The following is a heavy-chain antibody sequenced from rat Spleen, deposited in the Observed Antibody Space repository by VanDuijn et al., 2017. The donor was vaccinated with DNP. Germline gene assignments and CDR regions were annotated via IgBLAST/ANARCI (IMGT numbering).Heavy chain of an antibody. CDR2: ISYSGST. D-gene: IGHD1-6*01. J-gene: IGHJ2*01. CDR3: ARSSSILDYFNY. Sequence: EVQLQESGPGLVKPSQSLSLTCSVTGYSITSNYWAWIRKFPGNKMEWIGHISYSGSTSYNPSLKSQISITRDRSKNQFFLQLNSVTTEDTATYYCARSSSILDYFNYWGQGVMVTVSS. V-gene: IGHV3-1*01. CDR1: GYSITSNY.